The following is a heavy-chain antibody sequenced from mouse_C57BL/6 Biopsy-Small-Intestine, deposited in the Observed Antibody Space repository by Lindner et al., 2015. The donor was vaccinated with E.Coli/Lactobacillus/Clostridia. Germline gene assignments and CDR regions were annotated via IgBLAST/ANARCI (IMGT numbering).Heavy chain of an antibody. V-gene: IGHV1-55*01. J-gene: IGHJ4*01. Sequence: SVKVSCKASGYTFTSYYMHWVRQAPGQGLEWMGVINTGGGSTTYAQKFQGRVTMTRDTSTSTVYMELSSLRSDDTAVYSCARVGVVPAANSIWFDPWGHGTLVTVSS. CDR1: GYTFTSYY. CDR2: INTGGGST. D-gene: IGHD1-1*01. CDR3: ARVGVVPAANSIWFDP.